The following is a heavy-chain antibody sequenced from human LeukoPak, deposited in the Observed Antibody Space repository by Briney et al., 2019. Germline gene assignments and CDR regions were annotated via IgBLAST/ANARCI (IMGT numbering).Heavy chain of an antibody. CDR1: GFTFNSYW. CDR3: ARAGYCSSTSCYYYYYYMDV. J-gene: IGHJ6*03. D-gene: IGHD2-2*01. CDR2: IKQDGSEK. Sequence: GGSLRLSCAASGFTFNSYWMSWVRQAPGKGLEWVANIKQDGSEKYYVDSVKGRFTISRDNAKNSLYLQMNSLRAEDTAVYYCARAGYCSSTSCYYYYYYMDVWGKGTTVTVSS. V-gene: IGHV3-7*01.